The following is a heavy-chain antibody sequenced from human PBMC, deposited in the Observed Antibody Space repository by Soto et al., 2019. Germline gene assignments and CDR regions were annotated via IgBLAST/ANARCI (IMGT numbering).Heavy chain of an antibody. V-gene: IGHV3-74*01. CDR2: TKSDGSGT. Sequence: EVQLVESGGGLLQSGGSLTLSCTASGFTFSNYWMHLVRQAPGKGLVWVSRTKSDGSGTSFTDSVKGRFTISRDNAYNTLYLQMSNLRAEDTAVYYCARGGFDYGPGRMDGWGKGTTVFVSS. D-gene: IGHD3-10*01. CDR1: GFTFSNYW. J-gene: IGHJ6*04. CDR3: ARGGFDYGPGRMDG.